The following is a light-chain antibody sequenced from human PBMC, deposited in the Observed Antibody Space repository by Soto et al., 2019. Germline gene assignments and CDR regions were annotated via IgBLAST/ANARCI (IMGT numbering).Light chain of an antibody. J-gene: IGKJ1*01. CDR2: AAS. CDR3: QQTYSGRT. V-gene: IGKV1-39*01. Sequence: DIQMTQSPSSLTASVGDTVTITCRTRQNIVNCVNWYQQRPGKAPDLLISAASTLHSGDPSRFSGSGSGTVFTLTISSLQPEDFATYYCQQTYSGRTFGQGTKVDLK. CDR1: QNIVNC.